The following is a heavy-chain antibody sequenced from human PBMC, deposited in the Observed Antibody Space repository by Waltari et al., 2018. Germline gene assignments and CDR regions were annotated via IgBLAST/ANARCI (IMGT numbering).Heavy chain of an antibody. CDR3: ARLVGGEGAYYYYYGMDV. J-gene: IGHJ6*02. V-gene: IGHV4-39*07. CDR2: IYYSGST. Sequence: QLQLQESGPGLVKPSETLSLTCTVSGGSISSSSYYWGWIRQPPGKGLEWIGSIYYSGSTYYNPSLKSRVTISVDTSKNQFSLKLSSVTAADTAVYYCARLVGGEGAYYYYYGMDVWGQGTTVTVSS. CDR1: GGSISSSSYY. D-gene: IGHD1-26*01.